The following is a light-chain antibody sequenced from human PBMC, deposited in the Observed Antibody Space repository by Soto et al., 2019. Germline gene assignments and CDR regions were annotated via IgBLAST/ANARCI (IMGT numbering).Light chain of an antibody. CDR3: QQYNRYPLS. V-gene: IGKV1-5*01. CDR1: QSISSW. Sequence: IHMTQSPSTLSASVGDRVTITCRASQSISSWLAWYQQKPGKAPKLLIYDASSLESGVPSRFSGSGSGTEITLYVIRLQPDDFSPYYSQQYNRYPLSFGGGTKVDIK. J-gene: IGKJ4*01. CDR2: DAS.